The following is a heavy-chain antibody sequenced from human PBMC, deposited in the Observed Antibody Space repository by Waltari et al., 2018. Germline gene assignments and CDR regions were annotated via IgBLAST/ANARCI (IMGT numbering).Heavy chain of an antibody. CDR3: AKDADLDDYGLFDS. D-gene: IGHD3-16*01. V-gene: IGHV3-23*01. CDR1: GFTFEDYA. CDR2: ISGGGYST. Sequence: VKLLESGGGFAQPGESLRVSCAASGFTFEDYAMSWVREIRGKGLEWVAAISGGGYSTNYADSVKGRFSISRDNSENTVTLEMSDMRSEDTATYFCAKDADLDDYGLFDSWGQGVLVIVSS. J-gene: IGHJ4*02.